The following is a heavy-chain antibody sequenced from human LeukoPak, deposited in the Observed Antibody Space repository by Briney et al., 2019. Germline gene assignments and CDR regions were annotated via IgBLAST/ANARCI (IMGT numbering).Heavy chain of an antibody. V-gene: IGHV1-18*01. D-gene: IGHD5-24*01. CDR3: ARALFRDGPAHFDY. CDR2: ISAYNGNT. J-gene: IGHJ4*02. CDR1: GYTFTSYG. Sequence: GASVKVSCKASGYTFTSYGISWVRQAPGQGLEWMGWISAYNGNTNYAQKLQGRVTMTTDTSTSTAYMGLRSLRSDDTAVYYCARALFRDGPAHFDYWGQGTLVTVSS.